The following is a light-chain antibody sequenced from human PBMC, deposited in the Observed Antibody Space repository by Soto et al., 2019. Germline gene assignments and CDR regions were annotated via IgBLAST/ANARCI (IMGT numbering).Light chain of an antibody. V-gene: IGLV2-23*02. CDR1: NSDVGNYNL. J-gene: IGLJ3*02. CDR2: EVT. CDR3: CSYAGSATWV. Sequence: QSVLTQPASVSGSPGQSITISCTGTNSDVGNYNLVSWYQQHPGKAPKLMMYEVTKQPSGVSNRFSGSKSGNTASLTISGLQAEDEADYYCCSYAGSATWVFGGGTKLTVL.